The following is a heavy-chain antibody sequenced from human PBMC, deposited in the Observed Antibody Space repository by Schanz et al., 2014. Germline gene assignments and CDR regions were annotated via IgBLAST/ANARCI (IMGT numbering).Heavy chain of an antibody. D-gene: IGHD5-12*01. CDR3: VRKVVATIGGYYDN. CDR1: GFTFSSYA. CDR2: IKQDESEK. J-gene: IGHJ4*02. V-gene: IGHV3-7*04. Sequence: EVQLLESGGGLVQPGGSLRLSCAASGFTFSSYAMSWVRQAPGKGLEWVANIKQDESEKYYVDSVKGRFTISRDNAKNSLFLHMNSLRAEDTAVYYCVRKVVATIGGYYDNWGQGTLVIVSS.